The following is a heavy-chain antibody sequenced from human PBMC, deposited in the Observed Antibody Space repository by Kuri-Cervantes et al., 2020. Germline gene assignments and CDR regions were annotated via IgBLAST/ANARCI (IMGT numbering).Heavy chain of an antibody. Sequence: LSLTCAASGFTFSSYGMNWVRQAPGKGLEWVSSISSSSSYIYYADSVKGRFTISRDNSKNTLYLQMNSLRAEDTAVYYCAMVGVVRGAQADGMDVWGQGTTVTVSS. J-gene: IGHJ6*02. D-gene: IGHD3-10*01. CDR1: GFTFSSYG. CDR3: AMVGVVRGAQADGMDV. V-gene: IGHV3-21*01. CDR2: ISSSSSYI.